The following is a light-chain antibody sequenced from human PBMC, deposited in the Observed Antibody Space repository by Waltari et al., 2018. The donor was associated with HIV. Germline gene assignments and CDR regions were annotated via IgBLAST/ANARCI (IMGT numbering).Light chain of an antibody. J-gene: IGLJ2*01. V-gene: IGLV2-11*01. CDR1: SSAVSGYNY. CDR2: DVS. Sequence: QSALTQPRSVSGSPGPSVTISCPGTSSAVSGYNYVSWYQQHPGKAPKLMIYDVSKRPSGVPDRFSGSKSGNTASLTISGLQAEDEADYYCCSYAGSYTFVVFGGGTKLTVL. CDR3: CSYAGSYTFVV.